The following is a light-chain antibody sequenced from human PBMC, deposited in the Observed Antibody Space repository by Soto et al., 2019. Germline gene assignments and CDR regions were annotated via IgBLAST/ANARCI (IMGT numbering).Light chain of an antibody. Sequence: QAVVTQEPSLTVSPGGTVTLTCGSSTGAVTSGHYPYWFHQQPGQAPRTLIYDTSIKHSWTPARYSGSLLGGKAALTLSGAQAEDEADYYCLLYYSGVVVFGGGTKLTVL. CDR3: LLYYSGVVV. CDR2: DTS. V-gene: IGLV7-46*01. CDR1: TGAVTSGHY. J-gene: IGLJ2*01.